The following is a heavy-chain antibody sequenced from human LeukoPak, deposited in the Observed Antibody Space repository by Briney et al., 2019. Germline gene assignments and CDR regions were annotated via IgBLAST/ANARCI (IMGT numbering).Heavy chain of an antibody. CDR3: ARDTRSQGGGSGSFDY. J-gene: IGHJ4*02. Sequence: ASVKVSCKASGGTFSSCAISWVRQAPGQGLEWMGGIIPIFGTANYAQKFQGRVTITADESTSTAYMELSSLRSEDTAVYYCARDTRSQGGGSGSFDYWGQGTLVTVSS. D-gene: IGHD3-10*01. V-gene: IGHV1-69*01. CDR1: GGTFSSCA. CDR2: IIPIFGTA.